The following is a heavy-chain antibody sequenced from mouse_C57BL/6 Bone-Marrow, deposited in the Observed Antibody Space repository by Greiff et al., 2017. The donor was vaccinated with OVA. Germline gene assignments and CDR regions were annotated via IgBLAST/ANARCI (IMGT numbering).Heavy chain of an antibody. CDR2: IDPSDSYT. D-gene: IGHD4-1*02. CDR3: ARGNWLFAY. Sequence: QVQLQQPGAELVRPGTSVKLSCKASGYTFTSYWMHWVKQRPGQGLEWIGVIDPSDSYTNYNQKFKGKATLTVDTSSRTAYMQLSSLTSEDSAGYYCARGNWLFAYWGQGTLVTVSA. J-gene: IGHJ3*01. CDR1: GYTFTSYW. V-gene: IGHV1-59*01.